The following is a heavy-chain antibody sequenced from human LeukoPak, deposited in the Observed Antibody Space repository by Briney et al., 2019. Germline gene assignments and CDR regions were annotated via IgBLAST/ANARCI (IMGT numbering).Heavy chain of an antibody. CDR1: GYTFTSYG. Sequence: ASVKVSCKASGYTFTSYGISWVRQATGQGLEWMGWMNPNSGNTGYAQKFQGRVTITRNTSISTAYMELSSLRSEDTAVYYCAREGRPGKWIQLWPYYYYYMDVWGKGTTVTVSS. D-gene: IGHD5-18*01. CDR3: AREGRPGKWIQLWPYYYYYMDV. V-gene: IGHV1-8*03. CDR2: MNPNSGNT. J-gene: IGHJ6*03.